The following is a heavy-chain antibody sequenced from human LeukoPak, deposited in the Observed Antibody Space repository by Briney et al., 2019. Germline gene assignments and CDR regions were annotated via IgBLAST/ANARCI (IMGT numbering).Heavy chain of an antibody. Sequence: SETLSLTCTVSGGLISRIEYYWGWVRQSPVKGLEWLGHIYDTGTTLYSPHLNNRLTVSVDSSKNQFSLTLNSVTAADTAVYYCASVSVWELATHTGGSFDYWGRGILVTVSS. CDR2: IYDTGTT. J-gene: IGHJ4*01. CDR3: ASVSVWELATHTGGSFDY. V-gene: IGHV4-30-4*01. D-gene: IGHD1-26*01. CDR1: GGLISRIEYY.